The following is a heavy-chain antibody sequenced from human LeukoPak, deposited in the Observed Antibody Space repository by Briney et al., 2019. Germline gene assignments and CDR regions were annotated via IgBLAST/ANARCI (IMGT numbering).Heavy chain of an antibody. Sequence: SETLSLTCTVSGGSISSNYWRWIRQPPGKGLEWIGYIYYSGSTYYNPSLKSRVTISVDTSKNQFSLKLSSVTAADTAVYYCARLLVPAVSRYYYYYMDVWGKGTTVTVSS. CDR1: GGSISSNY. J-gene: IGHJ6*03. V-gene: IGHV4-59*06. CDR2: IYYSGST. D-gene: IGHD2-2*01. CDR3: ARLLVPAVSRYYYYYMDV.